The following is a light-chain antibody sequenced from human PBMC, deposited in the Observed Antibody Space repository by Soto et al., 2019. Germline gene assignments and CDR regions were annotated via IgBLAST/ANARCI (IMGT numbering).Light chain of an antibody. J-gene: IGLJ2*01. CDR3: SSYTSSNVVV. CDR2: DVS. CDR1: TSDVGGYNY. V-gene: IGLV2-14*01. Sequence: QSVLTQPASVSGSPGQSITISCTGTTSDVGGYNYVSWYQQHPGKAPKLMIYDVSNRPSGVSNRFSGSKSGNTASLTISGLQAEDEADYYCSSYTSSNVVVFGGGTKVTVL.